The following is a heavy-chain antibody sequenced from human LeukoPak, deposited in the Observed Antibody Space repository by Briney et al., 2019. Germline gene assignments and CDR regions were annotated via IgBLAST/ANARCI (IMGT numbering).Heavy chain of an antibody. D-gene: IGHD2-2*01. CDR2: IYYSGST. CDR1: GGSLSSYY. J-gene: IGHJ4*02. Sequence: SETLSLTRTVSGGSLSSYYWRWIRQPPGKGLEWIGYIYYSGSTNYNPSLTSRVTISVDTSKNQFSLKLSSMTAADTAVYYCARYCSSTSCYGGLDYWGQGTLVTVSS. CDR3: ARYCSSTSCYGGLDY. V-gene: IGHV4-59*01.